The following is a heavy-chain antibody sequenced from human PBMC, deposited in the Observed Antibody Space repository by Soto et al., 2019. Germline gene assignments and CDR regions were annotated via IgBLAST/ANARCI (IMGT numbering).Heavy chain of an antibody. CDR3: ANPGYSYGYDWFDP. CDR2: ISDSGGIT. D-gene: IGHD5-18*01. CDR1: GFSFSSYA. J-gene: IGHJ5*02. V-gene: IGHV3-23*01. Sequence: EVQLLESGGGLVQPGGSLRLSCAASGFSFSSYAMTWVRQAPGKGLEWVSGISDSGGITYYADSVKGRFTISRDNSKNMVYLQMNRLIAGDTAVYYCANPGYSYGYDWFDPWGQGTLVTVSS.